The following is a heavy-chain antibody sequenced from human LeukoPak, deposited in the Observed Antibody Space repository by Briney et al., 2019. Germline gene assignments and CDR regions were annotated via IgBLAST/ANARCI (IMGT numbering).Heavy chain of an antibody. CDR3: AGGSSYDILSRYYGMDV. CDR2: IVTAGDT. J-gene: IGHJ6*02. CDR1: GFTFRSYD. Sequence: PGGSLRLSCAASGFTFRSYDMFWVRQPTGKGLEWVSGIVTAGDTNYADSVKGRFTISRENAKNSLYLQINSLRAGDTAVYYCAGGSSYDILSRYYGMDVWGQGTTVTVSS. D-gene: IGHD3-9*01. V-gene: IGHV3-13*04.